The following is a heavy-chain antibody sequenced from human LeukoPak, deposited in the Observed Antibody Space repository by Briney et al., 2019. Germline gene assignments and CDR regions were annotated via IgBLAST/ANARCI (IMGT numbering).Heavy chain of an antibody. CDR2: INAGNGNT. J-gene: IGHJ6*02. Sequence: ASVKVSCKASGYTFTSYAMHWVRQAPGQKLEWMGWINAGNGNTKYSQKFQGRVTITRDTSASTAYMKLSSLRSEDTAVYYCARGGTAYGMDVWGQGTTVTVSS. CDR1: GYTFTSYA. CDR3: ARGGTAYGMDV. D-gene: IGHD5-18*01. V-gene: IGHV1-3*01.